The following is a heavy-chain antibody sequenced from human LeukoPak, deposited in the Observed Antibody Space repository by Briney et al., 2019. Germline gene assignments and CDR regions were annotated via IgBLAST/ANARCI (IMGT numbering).Heavy chain of an antibody. CDR3: AGRGPPRTMLRGVKSGWFDP. V-gene: IGHV4-34*08. CDR1: GFTFSDYY. CDR2: INRSAST. D-gene: IGHD3-10*01. J-gene: IGHJ5*02. Sequence: LRLSCAASGFTFSDYYWSWIRQPPGKGLEWIGEINRSASTNYNPSLKSRVTISIDTSKNQFSLKLSSVTAADTAVYYCAGRGPPRTMLRGVKSGWFDPWGQGTLVTVSS.